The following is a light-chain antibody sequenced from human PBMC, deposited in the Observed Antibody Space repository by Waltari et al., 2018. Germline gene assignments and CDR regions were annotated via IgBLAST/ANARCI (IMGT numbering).Light chain of an antibody. J-gene: IGLJ1*01. CDR3: CSYAGSSTLCV. Sequence: QSALTQPASVSGSPGQSITISCTGTSSDVGRYNLVSWYHQHPGKAPKLLIYEVSKRTSGVAHRFSGSKSGNTASLTISGLQAEDAAGYYVCSYAGSSTLCVFGTGTKVTVL. CDR1: SSDVGRYNL. CDR2: EVS. V-gene: IGLV2-23*02.